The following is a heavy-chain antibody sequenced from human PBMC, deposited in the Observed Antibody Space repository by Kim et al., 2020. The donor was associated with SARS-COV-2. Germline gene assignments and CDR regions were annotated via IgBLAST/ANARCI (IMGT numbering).Heavy chain of an antibody. CDR1: GFTFSSYG. J-gene: IGHJ4*02. Sequence: GGSLRLSCAASGFTFSSYGMHWVRQAPGKGLEWVAVISYDGSNKYYADSVKGRFTISRDNSKNTLYLQMNSLRAEDTAVYYCAKDHFDVDPRDSWGQGTLGTVSS. CDR3: AKDHFDVDPRDS. V-gene: IGHV3-30*18. CDR2: ISYDGSNK. D-gene: IGHD3-9*01.